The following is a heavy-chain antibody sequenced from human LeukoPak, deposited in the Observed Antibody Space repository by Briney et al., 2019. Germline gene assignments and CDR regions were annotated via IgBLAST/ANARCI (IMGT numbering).Heavy chain of an antibody. Sequence: GGSLRLSCATSGFPFTNYWMHWVRQAPGKGLEWVSRVNTDGTTTTYADSVKGRFTISRDNSKNTLYLQMNSLRAEDTAVYYCAQRELPRRGIFDYWGQGTLVTVSS. D-gene: IGHD1-26*01. J-gene: IGHJ4*02. V-gene: IGHV3-74*01. CDR3: AQRELPRRGIFDY. CDR2: VNTDGTTT. CDR1: GFPFTNYW.